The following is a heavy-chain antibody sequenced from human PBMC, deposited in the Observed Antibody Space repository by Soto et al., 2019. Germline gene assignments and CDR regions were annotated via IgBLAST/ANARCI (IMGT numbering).Heavy chain of an antibody. J-gene: IGHJ6*02. V-gene: IGHV3-30*18. D-gene: IGHD3-3*01. CDR1: GFTFSSYG. CDR3: AKVIFYGEDFWSGYYYYYGMDV. Sequence: GGSLRLSCAASGFTFSSYGMHWVRQAPGKGLEWVAVISYDGSNKYYADSVKGRFTISRDNSKNTLYLQMNSLRAEDTARSYCAKVIFYGEDFWSGYYYYYGMDVWGQGTTVTVSS. CDR2: ISYDGSNK.